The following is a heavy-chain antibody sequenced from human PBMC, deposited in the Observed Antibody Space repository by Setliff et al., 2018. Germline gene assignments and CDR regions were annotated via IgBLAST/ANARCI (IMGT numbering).Heavy chain of an antibody. J-gene: IGHJ4*02. CDR3: ARSEGRRDGYNW. V-gene: IGHV4-61*08. CDR2: IYYSGST. CDR1: GGSISSGGYY. D-gene: IGHD5-12*01. Sequence: PSETLSLTCTVSGGSISSGGYYWSWIRQHPGMGLEWIGYIYYSGSTNQNPSLKSRVTISVDTSKNQFSLKLSSVTAADTAVYYCARSEGRRDGYNWWGQGTLVTVSS.